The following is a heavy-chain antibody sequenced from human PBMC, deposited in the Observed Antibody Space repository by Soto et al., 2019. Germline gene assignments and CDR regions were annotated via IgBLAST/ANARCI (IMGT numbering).Heavy chain of an antibody. CDR1: GFTFNDYA. V-gene: IGHV3-23*01. J-gene: IGHJ4*02. D-gene: IGHD3-3*01. CDR2: ISGSGGST. CDR3: AKDTAIFDY. Sequence: GGSLRLSCAASGFTFNDYAVSWVRQAPGKGLEWVSSISGSGGSTYYADSVKGRFTISRDNSKNTLYLQMSSLRAEDTALYYCAKDTAIFDYWGQGTLVTVSS.